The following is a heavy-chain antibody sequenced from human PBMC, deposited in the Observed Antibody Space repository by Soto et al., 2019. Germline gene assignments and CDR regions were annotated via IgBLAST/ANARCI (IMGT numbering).Heavy chain of an antibody. CDR2: ISYDGSNK. V-gene: IGHV3-30-3*01. J-gene: IGHJ5*02. Sequence: SGGSLRLCCAASGFTFSSYAMHWVRQAPGKGLEWVALISYDGSNKYYADSVKGRFTISRDNSKDTLYLQMNSLRAEDTAVYYCTSGCYGGHSVCSWGQGTLVTVSS. CDR1: GFTFSSYA. CDR3: TSGCYGGHSVCS. D-gene: IGHD3-10*01.